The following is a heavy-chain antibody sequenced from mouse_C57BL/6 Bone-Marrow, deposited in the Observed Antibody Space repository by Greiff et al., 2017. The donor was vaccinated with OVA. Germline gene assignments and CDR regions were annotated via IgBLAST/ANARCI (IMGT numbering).Heavy chain of an antibody. V-gene: IGHV1-69*01. Sequence: QVQLQQPGAELVMPGASVKLSCKASGYTFTSYWMHWVKQRPGQGLEWIGEIDPSDSYTNYNQKFKGKSTMTVDNSSSAAYMQLRSLTSEDSAVYYCAREGGLRPNFDYWGQGTTLTVSS. CDR1: GYTFTSYW. CDR3: AREGGLRPNFDY. CDR2: IDPSDSYT. J-gene: IGHJ2*01. D-gene: IGHD2-4*01.